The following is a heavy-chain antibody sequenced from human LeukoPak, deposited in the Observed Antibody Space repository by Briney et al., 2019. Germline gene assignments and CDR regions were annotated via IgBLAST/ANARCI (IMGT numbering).Heavy chain of an antibody. V-gene: IGHV3-64*01. CDR3: ARVGNYDFWSGYFDY. CDR1: RFTFSDHY. D-gene: IGHD3-3*01. CDR2: ISSNGGST. J-gene: IGHJ4*02. Sequence: GGSLRLSCAASRFTFSDHYMDWVRQAPGKGLEYASAISSNGGSTYYANSVKGRFTISRDNSKNTLYLQMGSLRAEDMAVYYCARVGNYDFWSGYFDYWGQGTLVTVSS.